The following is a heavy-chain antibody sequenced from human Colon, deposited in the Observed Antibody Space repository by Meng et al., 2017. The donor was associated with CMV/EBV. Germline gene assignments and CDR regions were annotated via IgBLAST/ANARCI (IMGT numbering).Heavy chain of an antibody. CDR2: ISSSSSYI. J-gene: IGHJ6*02. CDR1: GFTFSSYS. CDR3: ARGSTGFYYGMDV. Sequence: GESLKISCAASGFTFSSYSMNWVRQAPGKGLEWVSSISSSSSYIYYEDSVKGRFTISRDNAKNSLYLQMNSLRAEDTAVYYCARGSTGFYYGMDVWGQGTTVTVSS. V-gene: IGHV3-21*01. D-gene: IGHD2-2*01.